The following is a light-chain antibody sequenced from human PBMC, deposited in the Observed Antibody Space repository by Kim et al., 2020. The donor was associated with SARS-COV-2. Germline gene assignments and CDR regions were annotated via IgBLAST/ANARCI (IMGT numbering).Light chain of an antibody. V-gene: IGLV10-54*01. CDR1: SNDGSNQG. Sequence: RQTATLTCTGSSNDGSNQGAAWLQQHQGHPPKLLSYRDNNRPAGISERLSASRSGNTASLTITGLQPEDEADYYCSAWDSSLSAWVFGGGTQLTVL. CDR2: RDN. J-gene: IGLJ3*02. CDR3: SAWDSSLSAWV.